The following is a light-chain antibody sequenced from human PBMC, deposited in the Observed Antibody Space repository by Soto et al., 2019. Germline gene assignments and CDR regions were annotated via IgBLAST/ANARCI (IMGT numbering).Light chain of an antibody. V-gene: IGKV3-20*01. CDR1: QSVISTY. CDR3: QQYRDSLGT. CDR2: GAS. Sequence: EIVLTQSPGTLSLSPGERATLSCRASQSVISTYLAWYQQKPGQAPRLLIYGASSRATGIPDRFSGSGSGTDFTLTISRLEPEDFAVYYCQQYRDSLGTFGQGNKVDIK. J-gene: IGKJ1*01.